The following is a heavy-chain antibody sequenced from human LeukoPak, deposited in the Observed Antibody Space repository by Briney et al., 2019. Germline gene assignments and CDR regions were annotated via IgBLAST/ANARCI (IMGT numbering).Heavy chain of an antibody. D-gene: IGHD2-21*02. CDR1: GFTFSTYW. J-gene: IGHJ5*02. V-gene: IGHV3-7*01. CDR3: ARAVVVTANNWFDP. CDR2: IKEDGSDK. Sequence: GGSLRLSCVASGFTFSTYWMGWVRQAPGKGLEWVADIKEDGSDKYSVDSVKGRFTISRDNAKNSLYLQMNNLRAEDTAVYYCARAVVVTANNWFDPWGQGTLVTVSS.